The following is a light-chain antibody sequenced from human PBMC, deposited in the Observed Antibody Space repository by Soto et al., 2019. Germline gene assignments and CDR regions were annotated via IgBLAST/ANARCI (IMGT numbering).Light chain of an antibody. CDR2: KAS. CDR3: LQDYNYPRT. CDR1: QSISSW. J-gene: IGKJ1*01. Sequence: DIQMTQSPSILSASVGDRVTITCRASQSISSWLAWYQQKPGKAPNLLIHKASSLESGVPSRFSGSGSGTDFTLTISSLQPEDFATYYCLQDYNYPRTFGQGTKVDIK. V-gene: IGKV1-5*03.